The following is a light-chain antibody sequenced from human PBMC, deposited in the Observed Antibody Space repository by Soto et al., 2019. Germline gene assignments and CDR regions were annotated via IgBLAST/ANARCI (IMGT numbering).Light chain of an antibody. CDR1: QSVSSN. CDR3: QQYNNWPRLT. Sequence: EIVMTQSPATLSVSAGERATLSCRASQSVSSNLAWYQQKPGQAPRLLIFGASTGATGIPARFSGSGSGTEFSLTISSLQSEDFAVYYCQQYNNWPRLTFGGGTKVDIK. CDR2: GAS. J-gene: IGKJ4*01. V-gene: IGKV3D-15*01.